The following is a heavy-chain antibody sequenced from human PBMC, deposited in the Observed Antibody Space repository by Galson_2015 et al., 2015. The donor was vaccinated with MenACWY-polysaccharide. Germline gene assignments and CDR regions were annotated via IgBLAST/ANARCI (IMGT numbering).Heavy chain of an antibody. CDR3: AREGGAGGTYFNY. V-gene: IGHV1-2*06. Sequence: SVKVSCKASGYTFTGYYIHWVRQAPGQGLEWMGRISPHSGATNCAQNFQGRVTMTRDTSISTAYMELSRLSSDDTAVYYCAREGGAGGTYFNYWGQGTLVAVSS. D-gene: IGHD3-16*01. CDR2: ISPHSGAT. CDR1: GYTFTGYY. J-gene: IGHJ4*02.